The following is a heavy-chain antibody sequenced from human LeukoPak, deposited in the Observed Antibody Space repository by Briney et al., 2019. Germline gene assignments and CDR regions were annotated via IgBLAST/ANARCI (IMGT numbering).Heavy chain of an antibody. CDR2: IIPIFGTA. CDR3: ASTYYYDSSGYYYFDY. CDR1: GGTFSSYA. J-gene: IGHJ4*02. Sequence: SVKVSCKASGGTFSSYAISWVRQAPGQGLEWMGRIIPIFGTANYAQKFQGRVTIITDESTSTAYMELSSLRSEDTAVYYCASTYYYDSSGYYYFDYWGQGTLVTVSS. V-gene: IGHV1-69*05. D-gene: IGHD3-22*01.